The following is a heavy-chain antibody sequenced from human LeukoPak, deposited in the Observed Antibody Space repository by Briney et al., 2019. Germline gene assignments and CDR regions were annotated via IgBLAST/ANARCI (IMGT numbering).Heavy chain of an antibody. D-gene: IGHD6-19*01. V-gene: IGHV1-24*01. CDR3: ATGRGIAVAVDY. CDR1: GYTLIELS. CDR2: FDPEDGET. Sequence: VASVKVSCKVSGYTLIELSMHWVRQAPGKGLEWMGGFDPEDGETIYAQKFQGRVTMTEDTSTDTAYMELSSLRSEDTAVYYCATGRGIAVAVDYWGQGTLVTVSS. J-gene: IGHJ4*02.